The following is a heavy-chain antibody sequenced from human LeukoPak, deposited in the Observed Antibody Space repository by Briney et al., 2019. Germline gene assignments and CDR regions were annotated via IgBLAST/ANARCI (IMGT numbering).Heavy chain of an antibody. Sequence: GGSLRLSCAASGFTFSSYSMTWVRQAPGKGLEWVSSISSSSSYIYYADSVKGRFTISRDNAKNSLYLQMNSLRAEDTAVYYCARMSVVTAHYYFDYWGQGTLVTVSS. CDR2: ISSSSSYI. J-gene: IGHJ4*02. V-gene: IGHV3-21*01. CDR3: ARMSVVTAHYYFDY. CDR1: GFTFSSYS. D-gene: IGHD2-21*02.